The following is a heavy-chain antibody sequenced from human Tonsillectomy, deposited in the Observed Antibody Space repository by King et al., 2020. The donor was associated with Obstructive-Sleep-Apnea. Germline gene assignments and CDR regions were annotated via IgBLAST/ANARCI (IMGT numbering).Heavy chain of an antibody. D-gene: IGHD1-26*01. CDR3: AKDRPNTGSY. CDR2: VSVDGSNK. J-gene: IGHJ4*02. V-gene: IGHV3-30*18. CDR1: GFTFSNYG. Sequence: VQLVESGGGVVQPGRSLRLSCAASGFTFSNYGMHWVRQAPGKGLEWVAVVSVDGSNKYYADSVKGRFTISRANSKNTLFLQMNSLRADDTAGYYCAKDRPNTGSYWGQGTLVTVSS.